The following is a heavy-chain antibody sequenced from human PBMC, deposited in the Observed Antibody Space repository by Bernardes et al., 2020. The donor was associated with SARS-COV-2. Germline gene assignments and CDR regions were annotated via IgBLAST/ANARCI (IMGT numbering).Heavy chain of an antibody. Sequence: SETLSLTRTVSGDSMRSYYWTWIRQTPRKGLEWIGHIYYTGGSNYNPSLKSRVTISVDTSKNQFSLKLNSVTTADTAVYYCARSHRFYDFWSADYWGQGTLVKVSS. V-gene: IGHV4-59*01. CDR2: IYYTGGS. J-gene: IGHJ4*02. CDR1: GDSMRSYY. D-gene: IGHD3-3*01. CDR3: ARSHRFYDFWSADY.